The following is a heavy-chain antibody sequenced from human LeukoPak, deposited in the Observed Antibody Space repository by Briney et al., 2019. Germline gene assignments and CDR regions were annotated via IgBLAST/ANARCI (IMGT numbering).Heavy chain of an antibody. CDR3: ASIRRDGYNYHHY. V-gene: IGHV3-21*01. D-gene: IGHD5-24*01. CDR2: ISSSGSYI. Sequence: GGSLRLSCAASGFTFSSYSMNWVRQAPGKGLEWVSSISSSGSYIYYADSVKGRFTISRDNAKNSLYLQMNSLRAEDTAVYYCASIRRDGYNYHHYWGQGTLVTVSS. CDR1: GFTFSSYS. J-gene: IGHJ4*02.